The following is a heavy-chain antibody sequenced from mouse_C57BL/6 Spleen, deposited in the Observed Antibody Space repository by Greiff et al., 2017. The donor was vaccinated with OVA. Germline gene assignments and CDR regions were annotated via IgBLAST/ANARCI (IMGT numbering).Heavy chain of an antibody. J-gene: IGHJ2*01. D-gene: IGHD1-1*01. V-gene: IGHV1-22*01. Sequence: EVQLQQSGPELVKPGASVKMSCKASGYTFTDYNMHWVKQSHGKSLEWIGYINPNNGGTSYNQKFKGKATLTVNKSSSTAYMELRSLTSEDSAVYYCASTLNYYGSSQYYLDYWGQGTTLTVSS. CDR1: GYTFTDYN. CDR2: INPNNGGT. CDR3: ASTLNYYGSSQYYLDY.